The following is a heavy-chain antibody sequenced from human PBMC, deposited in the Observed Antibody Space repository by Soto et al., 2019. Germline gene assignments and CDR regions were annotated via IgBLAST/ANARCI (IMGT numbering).Heavy chain of an antibody. Sequence: ASVKVSCKASGYTFTSYYMHWVRQAPGQGLEWMGIINPSGGSTSYAQKFQGRVTMTRDTSTSTAYMELSSLRSEDTAVYYCARGGRYYYDSSGEWFDPWGQGTLVTVSS. CDR3: ARGGRYYYDSSGEWFDP. CDR2: INPSGGST. D-gene: IGHD3-22*01. CDR1: GYTFTSYY. V-gene: IGHV1-46*01. J-gene: IGHJ5*02.